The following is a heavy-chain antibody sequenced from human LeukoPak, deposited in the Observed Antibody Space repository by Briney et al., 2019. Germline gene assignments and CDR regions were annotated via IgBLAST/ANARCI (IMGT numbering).Heavy chain of an antibody. CDR2: IYHSGST. V-gene: IGHV4-4*02. D-gene: IGHD1-26*01. Sequence: SGTLSLTCAVSGGSISSSNWRSWVRQPPGKGLEWIGEIYHSGSTNYNPSLKSRVTISVDKSKNQFSLKLSSVTAADTAMYYCAKRIVGATGGEYVYWGQGTLVTVSS. CDR3: AKRIVGATGGEYVY. J-gene: IGHJ4*02. CDR1: GGSISSSNW.